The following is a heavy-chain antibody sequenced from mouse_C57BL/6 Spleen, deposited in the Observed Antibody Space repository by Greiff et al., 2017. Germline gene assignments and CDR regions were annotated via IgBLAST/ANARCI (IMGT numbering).Heavy chain of an antibody. J-gene: IGHJ3*01. CDR2: IHPNSGST. D-gene: IGHD3-2*02. V-gene: IGHV1-64*01. Sequence: VQLQQPGAELLKPGASVKLSCKASGYTFTSYWMHWVKQRPGQGLEWIGMIHPNSGSTNYNEKFKSKATLTVDKSSSTAYMQLSSLTSEDSAVYYCTRGSSAWFAYWGQGTLVTVSA. CDR3: TRGSSAWFAY. CDR1: GYTFTSYW.